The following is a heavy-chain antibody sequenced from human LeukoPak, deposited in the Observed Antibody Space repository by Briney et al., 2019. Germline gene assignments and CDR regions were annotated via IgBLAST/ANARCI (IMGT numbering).Heavy chain of an antibody. CDR2: LNQDGSEK. Sequence: PGGSLRLSCTASGFTCSNAGMNWVRQAPGKGLEWVANLNQDGSEKYYVDSVKGRFTISRDNAKNSLYLQMNSLRGEDTAVYYCARDVAGWDYWGQGTLVSVSS. CDR3: ARDVAGWDY. D-gene: IGHD6-19*01. J-gene: IGHJ4*02. CDR1: GFTCSNAG. V-gene: IGHV3-7*01.